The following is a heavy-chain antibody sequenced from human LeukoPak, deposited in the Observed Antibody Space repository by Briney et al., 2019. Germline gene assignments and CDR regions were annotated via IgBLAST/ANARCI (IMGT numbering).Heavy chain of an antibody. J-gene: IGHJ4*02. CDR2: ISAYNGNT. CDR3: AREDFDSSGWYIFDY. CDR1: GYTFTNYG. V-gene: IGHV1-18*01. D-gene: IGHD6-19*01. Sequence: AASVTVSYTASGYTFTNYGISWVRQAPGQGLEWMGWISAYNGNTNYAQKLQGRVTMTTDTSTSTAYMELRSLRSDDTAVYYCAREDFDSSGWYIFDYWGQGTLVTVSS.